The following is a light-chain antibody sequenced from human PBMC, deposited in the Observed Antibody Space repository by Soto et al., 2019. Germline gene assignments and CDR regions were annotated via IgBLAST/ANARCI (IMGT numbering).Light chain of an antibody. CDR3: AAWDDSLNGMI. V-gene: IGLV1-44*01. Sequence: QSVLTQPPSAPGTPGQRVTISCSGSSSYIGSNTVNWYQHLPGTAPKLLIYSNSRRPSGVPDRFSASKSGTSASLAISGLQSDDEADYYCAAWDDSLNGMIFGGGTKLTVL. CDR2: SNS. J-gene: IGLJ2*01. CDR1: SSYIGSNT.